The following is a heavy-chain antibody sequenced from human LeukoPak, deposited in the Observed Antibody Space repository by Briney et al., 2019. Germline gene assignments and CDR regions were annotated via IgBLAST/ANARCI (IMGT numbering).Heavy chain of an antibody. J-gene: IGHJ4*02. CDR3: ASQIVGAFFAD. Sequence: SQTLSLTCTVSGGSVSSADYYWSWIRQHPGKGLEWIGYTHYTGTTYYNPSLKSRVTISLDTSKNQFSLKLSSVTAADTAIYYCASQIVGAFFADWGQGTLVTVSS. D-gene: IGHD1-26*01. V-gene: IGHV4-31*03. CDR2: THYTGTT. CDR1: GGSVSSADYY.